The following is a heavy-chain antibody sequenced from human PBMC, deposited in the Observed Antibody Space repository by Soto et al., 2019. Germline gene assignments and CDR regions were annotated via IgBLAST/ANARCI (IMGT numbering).Heavy chain of an antibody. CDR3: ASGEIAARPGYYGMDV. J-gene: IGHJ6*02. CDR1: GYSFTSYW. CDR2: IDPSDSYT. V-gene: IGHV5-10-1*01. D-gene: IGHD6-6*01. Sequence: GESLKISCKGSGYSFTSYWISWVRQMPGKGLEWMGRIDPSDSYTNYSPSFQGHVTISADKSISTAYLQWSSLKASDTAMYYCASGEIAARPGYYGMDVWGQGTTVTGSS.